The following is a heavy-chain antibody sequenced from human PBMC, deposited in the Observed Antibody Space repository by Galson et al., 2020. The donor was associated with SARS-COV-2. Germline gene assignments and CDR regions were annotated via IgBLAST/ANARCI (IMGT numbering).Heavy chain of an antibody. CDR3: ATEMAYYGSGSPSY. D-gene: IGHD3-10*01. J-gene: IGHJ4*02. V-gene: IGHV1-24*01. CDR1: GYTLTELS. CDR2: FDPEDGET. Sequence: ASVKVSCKVSGYTLTELSMHWVRQAPGKGLEWMGGFDPEDGETIYAQKFQGRVTMTEDTSTDTAYMELSSLRPEDTSVYYCATEMAYYGSGSPSYWGQGTLVTVSS.